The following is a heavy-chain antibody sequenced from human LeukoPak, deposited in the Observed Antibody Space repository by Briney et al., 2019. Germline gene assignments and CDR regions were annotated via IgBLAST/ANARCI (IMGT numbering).Heavy chain of an antibody. CDR3: ARESSWGNFDY. D-gene: IGHD7-27*01. Sequence: SETLSLTCAVSGGSISSGGYSWSWIRQPPGKGLEWIGYIYHSGSTYYNPSLKSRVTISVDTSKNQFSLKLSYVTAADTAVYFCARESSWGNFDYWGQGTLVTVSS. CDR1: GGSISSGGYS. J-gene: IGHJ4*02. V-gene: IGHV4-30-2*01. CDR2: IYHSGST.